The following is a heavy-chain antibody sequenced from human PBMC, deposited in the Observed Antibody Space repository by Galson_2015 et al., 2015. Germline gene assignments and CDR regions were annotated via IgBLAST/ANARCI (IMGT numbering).Heavy chain of an antibody. CDR1: GGSISSGGYY. CDR2: IYYSGST. V-gene: IGHV4-31*03. Sequence: TLSLTCTVSGGSISSGGYYWSWIRQHPGKGLEWIGYIYYSGSTYYNPSLKSRVTISVDTSKNQFSLKLSSVTAADTAVYYCARATVVVVAATPDHFDYWGQGTLVTVSS. CDR3: ARATVVVVAATPDHFDY. J-gene: IGHJ4*02. D-gene: IGHD2-15*01.